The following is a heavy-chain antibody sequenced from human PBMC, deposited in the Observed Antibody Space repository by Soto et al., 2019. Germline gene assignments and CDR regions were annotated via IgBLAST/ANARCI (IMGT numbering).Heavy chain of an antibody. CDR1: GYSFTSYW. D-gene: IGHD6-19*01. Sequence: PGESLKISCKGSGYSFTSYWISWVRQMPGKGLEWMGRIDPSDSYTNYSPSFQGHVTISADKSISTAYLQWSSLKASDTAMYYCAIPHSSGWPRQNYYYYGMDVWGQGTTVTVSS. CDR2: IDPSDSYT. CDR3: AIPHSSGWPRQNYYYYGMDV. J-gene: IGHJ6*02. V-gene: IGHV5-10-1*01.